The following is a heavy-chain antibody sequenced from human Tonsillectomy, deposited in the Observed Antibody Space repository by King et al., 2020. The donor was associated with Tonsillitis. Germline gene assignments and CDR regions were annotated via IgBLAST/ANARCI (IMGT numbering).Heavy chain of an antibody. CDR1: GGTFSSYA. V-gene: IGHV1-69*04. J-gene: IGHJ5*02. Sequence: QLVQSGAEVKKPGSSVKVSCKASGGTFSSYAISWVRQAPGQGLEWMGRIIPILGIANYAQKFQGRVTITADKSTSTAYMELSSLRSEDTAVYYCAPVGINGGNFAPWGQGTLVTVSS. CDR3: APVGINGGNFAP. CDR2: IIPILGIA. D-gene: IGHD2-8*01.